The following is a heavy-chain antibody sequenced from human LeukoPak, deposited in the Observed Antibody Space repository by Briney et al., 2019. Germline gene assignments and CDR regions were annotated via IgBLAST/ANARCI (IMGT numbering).Heavy chain of an antibody. J-gene: IGHJ4*02. D-gene: IGHD3-22*01. V-gene: IGHV4-39*01. Sequence: SETLSLTCTVSGGSISSSSYYWGWIRQPPGKGLEWIGSIYYSGSTYDNPSHKSRVTISVDTSKNQFSLKLSSVTAADTAVCYCATFAGGNYYDSSGWGQGTLVTVSS. CDR3: ATFAGGNYYDSSG. CDR2: IYYSGST. CDR1: GGSISSSSYY.